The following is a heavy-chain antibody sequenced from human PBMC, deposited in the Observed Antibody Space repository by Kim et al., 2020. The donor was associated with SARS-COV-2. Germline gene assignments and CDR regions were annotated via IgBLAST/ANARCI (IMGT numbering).Heavy chain of an antibody. CDR3: AKDRRYTSSYYSDGADS. Sequence: GGSLRLSCAASGFTFSNYGMHWVRQAPGKGLEWVAVISYDGNNQYYADSLKGRVTISRDNSKNTLYLQVRSLRGEDTAVYYCAKDRRYTSSYYSDGADSWGQGTLVTVSS. CDR2: ISYDGNNQ. V-gene: IGHV3-30*18. CDR1: GFTFSNYG. D-gene: IGHD2-15*01. J-gene: IGHJ4*02.